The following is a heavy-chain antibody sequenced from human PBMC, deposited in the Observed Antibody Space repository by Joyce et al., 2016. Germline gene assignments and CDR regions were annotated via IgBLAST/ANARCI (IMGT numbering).Heavy chain of an antibody. V-gene: IGHV3-7*03. CDR3: AIDSGEG. CDR2: INQDGNER. CDR1: GFTFDIYW. Sequence: EVQLVESGGGLVQPGGSRRLSCAASGFTFDIYWMTWVRQAPGKGLEWVANINQDGNERYYVDSARGRFAISRDNSKNSLHLQMDSLRDDDTAMYYCAIDSGEGWGQGTLVTVSS. D-gene: IGHD3-10*01. J-gene: IGHJ4*02.